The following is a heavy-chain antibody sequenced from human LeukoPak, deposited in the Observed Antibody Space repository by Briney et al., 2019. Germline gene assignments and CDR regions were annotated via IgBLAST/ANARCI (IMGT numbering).Heavy chain of an antibody. CDR1: GYTFTSYG. D-gene: IGHD3-3*01. J-gene: IGHJ4*02. V-gene: IGHV1-18*01. Sequence: ASVKVSCKASGYTFTSYGISWVRQAPGQGLEWMGWISAYNGNTNYAQKLQGRVTMTTDTSTSTAYMELRSLRSDDTAVYYCARDRGELRFLEWLLPLDYWGQGTLVTVSS. CDR3: ARDRGELRFLEWLLPLDY. CDR2: ISAYNGNT.